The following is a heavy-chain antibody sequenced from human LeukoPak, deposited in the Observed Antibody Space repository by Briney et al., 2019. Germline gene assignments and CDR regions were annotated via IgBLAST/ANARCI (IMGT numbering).Heavy chain of an antibody. D-gene: IGHD7-27*01. CDR2: ISPNSGGT. J-gene: IGHJ4*02. Sequence: GASVKVSCKASGYTFTDYYIHWVRQAPGQGLEYMGWISPNSGGTNYAQMFQGRVTMTSDTSINTAFMELRSPRSDDTAVFYCARDSTGGYPDYWGQGTLVTVSA. CDR3: ARDSTGGYPDY. CDR1: GYTFTDYY. V-gene: IGHV1-2*02.